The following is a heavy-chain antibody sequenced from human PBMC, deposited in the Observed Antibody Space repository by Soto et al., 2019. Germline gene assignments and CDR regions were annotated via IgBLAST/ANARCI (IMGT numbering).Heavy chain of an antibody. CDR3: ARISNYDILTGYSPAQFDY. D-gene: IGHD3-9*01. Sequence: GASVKVSCKASGYTFTSYYMHWVRQAPGQGLEWMGIINPSGGSTSYAQKFQGRVTMTRDTSTSTVYMELSSLRSEDTAVYYCARISNYDILTGYSPAQFDYWGQGTLVTVSS. CDR1: GYTFTSYY. J-gene: IGHJ4*02. V-gene: IGHV1-46*01. CDR2: INPSGGST.